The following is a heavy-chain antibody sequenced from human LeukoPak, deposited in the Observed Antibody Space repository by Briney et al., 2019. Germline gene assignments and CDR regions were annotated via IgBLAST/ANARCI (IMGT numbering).Heavy chain of an antibody. CDR2: ISTYNGNT. J-gene: IGHJ2*01. V-gene: IGHV1-18*04. D-gene: IGHD6-13*01. CDR3: AREGYSSIWYPRRYFDL. CDR1: GHTFTSYG. Sequence: ASVKVSCKASGHTFTSYGISWVRQAPGQGLEWMGWISTYNGNTNYAQKFQGRVTMTTDTSTSTAYMELRSLRSDDTAIYYCAREGYSSIWYPRRYFDLWGRGTLVTVSS.